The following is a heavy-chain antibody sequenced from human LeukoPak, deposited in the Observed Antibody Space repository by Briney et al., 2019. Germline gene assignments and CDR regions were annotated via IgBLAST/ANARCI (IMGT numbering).Heavy chain of an antibody. CDR2: ISGSGGST. CDR1: GFTFSSYG. J-gene: IGHJ4*02. Sequence: GGSLRLSCAASGFTFSSYGMSWVRQAPGKGLEWVSAISGSGGSTYYADSVKGRFTISRDNSKNTLYLQMNSLRAEDTAVYYCARVFGYSYGYVDYWGQGTLVTVSS. D-gene: IGHD5-18*01. CDR3: ARVFGYSYGYVDY. V-gene: IGHV3-23*01.